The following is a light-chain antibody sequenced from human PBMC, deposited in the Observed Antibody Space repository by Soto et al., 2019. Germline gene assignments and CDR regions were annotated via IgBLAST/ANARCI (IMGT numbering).Light chain of an antibody. CDR3: SSYAGSRNLV. V-gene: IGLV2-8*01. CDR2: EVS. CDR1: SSDVGGYNY. J-gene: IGLJ2*01. Sequence: QSALTQPPSASGSPGQSVTISCTGTSSDVGGYNYVSWYQQHPGKAPKLMIYEVSKRPSGVPDRFSGSKSGNTASLTVSRLQAEDEADYYCSSYAGSRNLVFGGGTKVTVL.